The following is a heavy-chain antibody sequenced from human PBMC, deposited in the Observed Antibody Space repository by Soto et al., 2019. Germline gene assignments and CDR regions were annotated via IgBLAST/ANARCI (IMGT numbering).Heavy chain of an antibody. Sequence: PGGSLRLSCAASGFTFSSYAMHWVRQAPGKGLEWVAVISYDGSNKYYADSVKGRFTISRDNSKNTLYLQMNSLRVEDTAVYYCARMDIVLVPAAIDYYYYGMDVWGQGTMVTVSS. CDR3: ARMDIVLVPAAIDYYYYGMDV. V-gene: IGHV3-30-3*01. CDR2: ISYDGSNK. D-gene: IGHD2-2*02. CDR1: GFTFSSYA. J-gene: IGHJ6*02.